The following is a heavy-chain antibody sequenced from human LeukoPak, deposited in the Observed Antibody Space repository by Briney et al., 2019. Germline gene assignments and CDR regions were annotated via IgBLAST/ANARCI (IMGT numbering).Heavy chain of an antibody. CDR1: GYTFTSYY. CDR2: INPSGGST. Sequence: ASVKVSCKASGYTFTSYYMHWVRQAPGQGLEWRGIINPSGGSTSYAQKFQGRVTMTRDMSTSTVYMELSSLRSEDTAVYYCARAGITGTTLEDWFDPWGQGTLVTVSS. V-gene: IGHV1-46*01. D-gene: IGHD1-7*01. CDR3: ARAGITGTTLEDWFDP. J-gene: IGHJ5*02.